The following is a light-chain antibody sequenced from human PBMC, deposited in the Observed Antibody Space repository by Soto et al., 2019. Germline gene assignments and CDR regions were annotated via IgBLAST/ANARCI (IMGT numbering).Light chain of an antibody. CDR1: QSINSY. V-gene: IGKV1-39*01. Sequence: DIQMTQSPSSLSASVGARVAITCRASQSINSYLNWYRKKPGKTPDLLIYIVSIMQSGVTSRFSVTGFLTDFTLTISSLQPEDFATYYYQPSYGTPSTFVQGTNVEI. CDR3: QPSYGTPST. CDR2: IVS. J-gene: IGKJ1*01.